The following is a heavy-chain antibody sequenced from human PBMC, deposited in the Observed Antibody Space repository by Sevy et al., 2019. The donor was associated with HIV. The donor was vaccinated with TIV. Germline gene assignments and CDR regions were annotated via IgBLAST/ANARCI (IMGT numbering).Heavy chain of an antibody. CDR3: ARLPLYLYYYPFDY. Sequence: GGSLRLSCAASGFIFSNYWMTWVRQAPGKGLEWVANIKKDGSETFYAHSVKGRFTISRDNVKKSLFLQMNGLRAEDTALYYCARLPLYLYYYPFDYGGQGTLVTVSS. CDR2: IKKDGSET. J-gene: IGHJ4*02. V-gene: IGHV3-7*01. D-gene: IGHD1-26*01. CDR1: GFIFSNYW.